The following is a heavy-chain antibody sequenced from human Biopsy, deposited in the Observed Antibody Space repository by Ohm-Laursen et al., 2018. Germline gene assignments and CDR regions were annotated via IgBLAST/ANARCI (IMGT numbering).Heavy chain of an antibody. CDR2: ISRSTSHI. J-gene: IGHJ5*02. CDR1: GFTLSEYF. Sequence: GSLRLSCTASGFTLSEYFMCQVRQAAGKGMAWVSSISRSTSHILYAETLKGRFTSSRDNAKNSVYLQMNSLRAEDTGVYYCARGRSHLLPDHDWFDPWGQGTLVIVSS. D-gene: IGHD1-14*01. CDR3: ARGRSHLLPDHDWFDP. V-gene: IGHV3-21*06.